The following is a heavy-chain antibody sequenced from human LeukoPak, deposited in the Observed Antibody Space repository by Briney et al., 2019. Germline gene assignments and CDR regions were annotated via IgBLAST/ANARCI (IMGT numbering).Heavy chain of an antibody. CDR3: VRDIEAAGLFFDY. CDR2: IKYDGSEK. CDR1: GFTFSSYW. Sequence: PGGSLRLSCAASGFTFSSYWMSWVRQAPGKGLEWVANIKYDGSEKDYVDSVKGRFTISRDNAKNSLHLQMNSPRAEDTAVYYCVRDIEAAGLFFDYWGQGTLVTVSS. J-gene: IGHJ4*02. V-gene: IGHV3-7*01. D-gene: IGHD6-13*01.